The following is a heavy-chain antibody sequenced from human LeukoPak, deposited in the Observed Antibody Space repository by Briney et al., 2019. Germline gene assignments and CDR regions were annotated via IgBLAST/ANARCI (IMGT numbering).Heavy chain of an antibody. V-gene: IGHV3-23*01. CDR2: ISGSGGST. D-gene: IGHD3-3*01. CDR1: GFTFSSYA. CDR3: ARIYRYYDFWSGYWPADYFDY. J-gene: IGHJ4*02. Sequence: PPGGSLRLSCAASGFTFSSYAMSWVRQAPGKGLEWVSAISGSGGSTYYADSVKGRFTISRDNSKNTLYLQMNSLRAEDTAVYYCARIYRYYDFWSGYWPADYFDYWGQGTLVTVSS.